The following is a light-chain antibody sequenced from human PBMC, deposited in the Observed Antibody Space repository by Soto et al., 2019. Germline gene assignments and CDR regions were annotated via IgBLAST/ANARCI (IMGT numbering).Light chain of an antibody. CDR1: DIGSKT. CDR3: QVRDSSTDYWV. V-gene: IGLV3-21*04. Sequence: SYELTQSPSVSVAPGKTATITCGGDDIGSKTVHWYRQKPGQAPVLVIYYDSDRAPGIPERISGSNSGNTATLTITRVEGGDEADYYCQVRDSSTDYWVFGGGTKLTVL. CDR2: YDS. J-gene: IGLJ3*02.